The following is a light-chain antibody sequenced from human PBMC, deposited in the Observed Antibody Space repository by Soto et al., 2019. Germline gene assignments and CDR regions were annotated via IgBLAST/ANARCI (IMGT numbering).Light chain of an antibody. J-gene: IGLJ1*01. Sequence: SVLTQPPSASGSPGQSVTISCTGTKSDIGVYDFVSWYQHHPGKAPRLIIYEVVQRPSGVPDRFSGSKSGNTASLTVSGLQAADESDYFYKSYAGSSTYVFARWTNVIVL. CDR2: EVV. CDR1: KSDIGVYDF. V-gene: IGLV2-8*01. CDR3: KSYAGSSTYV.